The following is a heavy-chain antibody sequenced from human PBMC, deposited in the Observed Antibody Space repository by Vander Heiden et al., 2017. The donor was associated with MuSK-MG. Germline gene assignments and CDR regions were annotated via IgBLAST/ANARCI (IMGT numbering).Heavy chain of an antibody. J-gene: IGHJ4*02. CDR2: IKSKNEGGTT. Sequence: EVQLVESGGGLVKPGGSLRLSFAASGFTFRDVWMSGVRQAPGKGLEWIGRIKSKNEGGTTDYVAPVKGRFTISRDDSKNTLYLQMNSLKIEDTAVYYCTTDPRHWGQGTLVTVSS. CDR1: GFTFRDVW. V-gene: IGHV3-15*01. CDR3: TTDPRH.